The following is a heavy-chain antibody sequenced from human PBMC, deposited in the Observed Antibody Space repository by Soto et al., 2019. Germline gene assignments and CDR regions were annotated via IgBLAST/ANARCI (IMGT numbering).Heavy chain of an antibody. Sequence: SETLSLTCTVSGGSINSDCWSWIRQRPGKGMERIAYIFDRGNANYNPSLKSRVTISLDTSKNQFSLKLISVTAADSAVYFCARLEGLATVTYYFDFWGQGALVTVSS. CDR2: IFDRGNA. CDR1: GGSINSDC. V-gene: IGHV4-59*08. J-gene: IGHJ4*02. D-gene: IGHD3-16*01. CDR3: ARLEGLATVTYYFDF.